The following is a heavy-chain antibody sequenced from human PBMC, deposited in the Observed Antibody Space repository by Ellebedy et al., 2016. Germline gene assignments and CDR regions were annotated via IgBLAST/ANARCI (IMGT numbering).Heavy chain of an antibody. CDR2: ISAGGGIT. CDR3: YYGHYSAS. CDR1: GFTFRNFF. V-gene: IGHV3-23*01. Sequence: GESLKISXVASGFTFRNFFMSWVRQAPGGGLEWVSTISAGGGITFSADSVKGRFTISRDNSRDTLYLQMNSLRAEDTAVYYCYYGHYSASWGQGTLVTVSS. J-gene: IGHJ4*02. D-gene: IGHD4-17*01.